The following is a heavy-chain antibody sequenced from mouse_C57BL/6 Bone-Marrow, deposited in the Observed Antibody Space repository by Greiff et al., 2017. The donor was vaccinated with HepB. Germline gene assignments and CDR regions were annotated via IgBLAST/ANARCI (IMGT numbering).Heavy chain of an antibody. D-gene: IGHD1-1*01. CDR1: GYTFTDYY. V-gene: IGHV1-75*01. Sequence: QVQLKQSGPELVKPGASVKISCKASGYTFTDYYINWVKQRPGQGLEWIGWIFPGSGSTYYNEKFKGKATLTVDKSSSTAYMLLSSLTSEDSAVYFCARMGGSSYAAWFAYWGQGTLVTVSA. CDR3: ARMGGSSYAAWFAY. CDR2: IFPGSGST. J-gene: IGHJ3*01.